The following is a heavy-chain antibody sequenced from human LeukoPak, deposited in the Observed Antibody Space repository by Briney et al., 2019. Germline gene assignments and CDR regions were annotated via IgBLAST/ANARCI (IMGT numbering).Heavy chain of an antibody. V-gene: IGHV3-53*01. CDR3: ARKVGYGYALDY. Sequence: PGTSLRLSCAASGYTFTDHGMHWVRQAPGMGLEWVSVLCSGGSTYYADSVKGRFTISTDNSKNTLYLQMNSLRAEDTAVYYCARKVGYGYALDYWGQGTLVTVSS. CDR2: LCSGGST. CDR1: GYTFTDHG. J-gene: IGHJ4*02. D-gene: IGHD5-18*01.